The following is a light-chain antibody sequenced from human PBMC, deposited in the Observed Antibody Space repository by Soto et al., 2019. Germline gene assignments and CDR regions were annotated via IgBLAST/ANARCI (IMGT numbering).Light chain of an antibody. V-gene: IGKV1-5*01. CDR1: QTVERW. CDR3: QQYKDSMWT. J-gene: IGKJ1*01. CDR2: DVS. Sequence: DIQMTQSPSTLSASVGDRVTITCRASQTVERWLAWYQQKPGGAPSLLISDVSSLERGVPSRFSGSGSATEFTLTISGLQPDDFATYYCQQYKDSMWTFGQGTKVDIK.